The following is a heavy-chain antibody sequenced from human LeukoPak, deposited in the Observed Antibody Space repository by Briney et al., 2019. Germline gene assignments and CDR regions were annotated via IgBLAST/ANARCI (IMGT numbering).Heavy chain of an antibody. CDR3: AKPGGANWFDP. V-gene: IGHV4-34*01. Sequence: GSLRLSCAVFGGSFSEYYWTWIRQPPGKGLEWIGEINHRGTTNYNPSLKSRVTISVDTSKNQITLRLSSVTAADTAVYYCAKPGGANWFDPWGQGTLVSVSS. D-gene: IGHD1-26*01. J-gene: IGHJ5*02. CDR2: INHRGTT. CDR1: GGSFSEYY.